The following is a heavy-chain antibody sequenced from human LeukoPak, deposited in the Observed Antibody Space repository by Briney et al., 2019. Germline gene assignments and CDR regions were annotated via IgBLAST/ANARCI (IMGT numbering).Heavy chain of an antibody. CDR3: TRYGDYVPDYFDY. J-gene: IGHJ4*02. CDR2: IRSKAYGGTT. D-gene: IGHD4-17*01. V-gene: IGHV3-49*03. CDR1: GFTFGDYA. Sequence: GGSLRLSCTASGFTFGDYAMSWFRQAPGKGLEWVGFIRSKAYGGTTEYAASVKVRFIISRDDSKSIAYLQMNSLKTEDTAVYYCTRYGDYVPDYFDYWGQGTLVTVSS.